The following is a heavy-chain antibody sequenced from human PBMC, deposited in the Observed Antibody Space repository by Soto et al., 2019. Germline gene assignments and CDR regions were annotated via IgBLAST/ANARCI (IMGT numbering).Heavy chain of an antibody. CDR2: FYSSGSI. V-gene: IGHV4-31*02. D-gene: IGHD6-19*01. CDR3: ARMYSSGSGWFHP. CDR1: GYFIGAGGYY. Sequence: SETLSLTCFVSGYFIGAGGYYWSWIRHHPGKGLEWIGSFYSSGSIIYNPSLRSRVSISGDMSTNQFSMSLTSVTAADTARYYCARMYSSGSGWFHPWGQGTLVTVSS. J-gene: IGHJ5*02.